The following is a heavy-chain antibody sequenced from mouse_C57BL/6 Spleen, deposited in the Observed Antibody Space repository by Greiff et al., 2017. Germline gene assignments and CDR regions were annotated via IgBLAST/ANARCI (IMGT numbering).Heavy chain of an antibody. V-gene: IGHV1-62-2*01. D-gene: IGHD2-5*01. Sequence: VKLVESGAELVKPGASVKLSCKASGYTFTEYTIHWVKQRSGQGLEWIGWFYPGSGSIKYNEKFKDKATLTADKSSSTVYMELSRLTSEDSAVYFCARHEEDPYYSNFYAMDYWGQGTSVTVSS. CDR3: ARHEEDPYYSNFYAMDY. CDR1: GYTFTEYT. J-gene: IGHJ4*01. CDR2: FYPGSGSI.